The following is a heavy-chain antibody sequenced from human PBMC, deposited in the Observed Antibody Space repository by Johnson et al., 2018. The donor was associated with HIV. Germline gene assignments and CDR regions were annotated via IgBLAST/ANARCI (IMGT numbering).Heavy chain of an antibody. CDR2: IYGGGSGGST. CDR3: ARGVYSSSWYGAFDI. V-gene: IGHV3-53*01. D-gene: IGHD6-13*01. J-gene: IGHJ3*02. Sequence: VQLVESGGGLIQPGGSLRLSCAASGFTVSSNYMSWVRQAPGKGLEWVSVIYGGGSGGSTYYVDSVKGRFTISRDHSKNTLYLQRNSLRAEDTAVYYCARGVYSSSWYGAFDIWGQGTMVTVSS. CDR1: GFTVSSNY.